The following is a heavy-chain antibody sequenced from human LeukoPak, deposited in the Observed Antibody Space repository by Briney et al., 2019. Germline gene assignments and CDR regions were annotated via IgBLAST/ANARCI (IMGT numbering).Heavy chain of an antibody. V-gene: IGHV3-49*04. D-gene: IGHD3-22*01. CDR3: TRVALGVVAYYYYYYMDV. CDR1: GFTFGDYA. J-gene: IGHJ6*03. Sequence: PGGSLRLSCTASGFTFGDYAMSWVRQAPGKGLEWVGFIRSKAYGGTTEYAGSVKGRFTISRDDSKSIAYLQMNSLKTEDTAVYYCTRVALGVVAYYYYYYMDVWGKGTTVTVSS. CDR2: IRSKAYGGTT.